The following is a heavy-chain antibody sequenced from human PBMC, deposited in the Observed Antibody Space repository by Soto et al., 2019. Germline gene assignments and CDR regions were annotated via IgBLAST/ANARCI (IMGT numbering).Heavy chain of an antibody. CDR3: ARDVVSVAMPAFPYYYGMDV. J-gene: IGHJ6*02. Sequence: GGSLRLSCAASGFTVSSNYMSWVRQAPGKGLEWVSVIYSGGSTYYADSVKGRFTISRDNSKNTLYLQMNSLRAEDTAVYYCARDVVSVAMPAFPYYYGMDVWGQGTTVTVSS. D-gene: IGHD2-2*01. CDR2: IYSGGST. V-gene: IGHV3-53*01. CDR1: GFTVSSNY.